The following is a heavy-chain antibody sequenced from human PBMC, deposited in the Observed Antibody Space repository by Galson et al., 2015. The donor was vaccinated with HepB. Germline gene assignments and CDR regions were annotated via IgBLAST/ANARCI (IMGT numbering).Heavy chain of an antibody. CDR2: ISAYNGNT. D-gene: IGHD6-19*01. Sequence: SVKVSCKASGYTFTSYGISWVRQAPGQGLEWMGWISAYNGNTNYAQKLQGRVTMTTDTSTSTAYMELRSLRSDDTAVYYCAREVRGGEQWLPPMDVWGQGTTVTVSS. CDR3: AREVRGGEQWLPPMDV. J-gene: IGHJ6*02. V-gene: IGHV1-18*01. CDR1: GYTFTSYG.